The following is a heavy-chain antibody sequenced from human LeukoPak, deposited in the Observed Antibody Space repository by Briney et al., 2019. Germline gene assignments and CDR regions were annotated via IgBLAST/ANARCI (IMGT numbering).Heavy chain of an antibody. D-gene: IGHD3-22*01. J-gene: IGHJ4*02. V-gene: IGHV1-2*02. CDR2: INPNSGGT. CDR3: ARVDYDSSGYYSAVWSFDY. Sequence: ASVKVSCKASGYTFTGYYMHWVRQAPGQGLEWMGWINPNSGGTNYAQKLQGRVTMTTDTSTSTAYMELRSLRSDDTAVYYCARVDYDSSGYYSAVWSFDYWGQGTLVTVSS. CDR1: GYTFTGYY.